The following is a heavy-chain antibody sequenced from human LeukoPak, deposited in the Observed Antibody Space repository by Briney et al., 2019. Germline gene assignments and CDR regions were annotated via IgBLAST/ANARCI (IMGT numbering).Heavy chain of an antibody. Sequence: SQTLSLTCTVSGGSISSGGYYWSWIRQHPGKGLEWIGYICYSGSTYYNPSLKSRVTISVDTSKNQFSLKLSSVTAADTAVYYCASRYCSSTSCYTGAEYFQHWGQGTLVTVSS. CDR2: ICYSGST. J-gene: IGHJ1*01. D-gene: IGHD2-2*02. CDR3: ASRYCSSTSCYTGAEYFQH. CDR1: GGSISSGGYY. V-gene: IGHV4-31*03.